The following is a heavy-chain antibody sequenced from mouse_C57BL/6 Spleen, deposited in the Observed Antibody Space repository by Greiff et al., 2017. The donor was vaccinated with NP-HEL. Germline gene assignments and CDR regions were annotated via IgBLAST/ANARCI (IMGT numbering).Heavy chain of an antibody. CDR3: ARERQTYYSNLYYAMDY. J-gene: IGHJ4*01. Sequence: EVKLVESEGGLVQPGSSMKLSCTASGFTFSDYYMAWVRQVPEKGLEWVANINYDGSSTYYLDSLKSRFIISRDNAKNILYLQMSSLKSEDTATYYCARERQTYYSNLYYAMDYWGQGTSVTVSS. V-gene: IGHV5-16*01. CDR1: GFTFSDYY. D-gene: IGHD2-5*01. CDR2: INYDGSST.